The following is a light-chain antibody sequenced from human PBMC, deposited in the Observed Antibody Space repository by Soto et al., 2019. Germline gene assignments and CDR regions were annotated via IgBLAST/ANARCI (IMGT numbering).Light chain of an antibody. CDR1: QSVSSSY. J-gene: IGKJ5*01. V-gene: IGKV3-20*01. Sequence: EIFLAQAPGTLSLSPVERATLSCMASQSVSSSYLAWYQQKPGPAPRLLICGASSRATGIPDRFSGSGSGTDFTLTISRLEPEDFAVYYCRQYGSSRTFGQGTRLEIK. CDR2: GAS. CDR3: RQYGSSRT.